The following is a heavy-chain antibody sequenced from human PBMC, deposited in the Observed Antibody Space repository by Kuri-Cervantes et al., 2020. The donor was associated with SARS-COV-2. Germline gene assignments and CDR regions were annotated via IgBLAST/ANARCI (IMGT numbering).Heavy chain of an antibody. J-gene: IGHJ4*02. D-gene: IGHD5-18*01. V-gene: IGHV1-69*10. CDR3: ARDPGYSYGHIFDY. CDR2: IIPILGIA. Sequence: SVNVSCKASGGTFSSYAISWVRQAPGQGLAWMGGIIPILGIANYAQKFQGRVTITADKSTSTAYMELSSLRSEDTAVYYCARDPGYSYGHIFDYWGQGTLVTVSS. CDR1: GGTFSSYA.